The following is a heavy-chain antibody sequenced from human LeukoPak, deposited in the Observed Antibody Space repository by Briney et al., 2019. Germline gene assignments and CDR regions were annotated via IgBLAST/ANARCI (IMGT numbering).Heavy chain of an antibody. D-gene: IGHD5-18*01. CDR2: IYYSKNT. CDR1: GGSISSSSAY. V-gene: IGHV4-39*01. J-gene: IGHJ4*02. CDR3: VSPRGFSYGYFDY. Sequence: SETLSLTCTVSGGSISSSSAYWGWIRQPPGKGLEWIGSIYYSKNTYYDPSLKSRVTISADTSKNQFSLTLGSVSATDTAVYYCVSPRGFSYGYFDYWGQGTLVTVSS.